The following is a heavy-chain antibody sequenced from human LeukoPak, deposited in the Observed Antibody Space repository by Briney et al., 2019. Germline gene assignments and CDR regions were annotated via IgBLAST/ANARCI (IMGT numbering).Heavy chain of an antibody. D-gene: IGHD3-22*01. Sequence: PGGSLRLSCAASGFTFSSYSMNWVRQAPGKGLEWVSSISSSSSYIYYADSVKGRFTISRDNAKNSLYLQMNSLRAEDTAVYYCAREPEYYYDSSGYYGHDYWGQGTLVTVSS. CDR1: GFTFSSYS. CDR3: AREPEYYYDSSGYYGHDY. V-gene: IGHV3-21*01. CDR2: ISSSSSYI. J-gene: IGHJ4*02.